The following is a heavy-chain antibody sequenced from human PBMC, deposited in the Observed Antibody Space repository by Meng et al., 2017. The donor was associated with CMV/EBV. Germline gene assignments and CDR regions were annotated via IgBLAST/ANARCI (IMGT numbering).Heavy chain of an antibody. CDR3: ARDHYYDSSGYYSAVGP. Sequence: QVQLVQSGAEVKKPGASVKVSCKASGYTFTGYYMHWVRQAPGQGLEWMGWINPNSGGTNYAQKFQGRVTMTRDTSISTAYMELSRLRSDDTAVYYCARDHYYDSSGYYSAVGPWGQGTLGTVSS. CDR1: GYTFTGYY. J-gene: IGHJ5*02. D-gene: IGHD3-22*01. V-gene: IGHV1-2*02. CDR2: INPNSGGT.